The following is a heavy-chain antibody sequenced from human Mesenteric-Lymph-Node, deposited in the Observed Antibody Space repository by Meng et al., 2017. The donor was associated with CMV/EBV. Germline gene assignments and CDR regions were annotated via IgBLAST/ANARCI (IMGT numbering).Heavy chain of an antibody. D-gene: IGHD1-7*01. V-gene: IGHV4-4*02. J-gene: IGHJ5*02. CDR1: GGSISSSNW. CDR3: ARQGTTGGELVVDP. Sequence: GSGGSISSSNWWSWVRQPPGKGLEWIGEIYHSGSTSYNPSLKSRVTISVDKSKNQFSLKLSSVTAADTAVYYCARQGTTGGELVVDPWGQGTLVTVSS. CDR2: IYHSGST.